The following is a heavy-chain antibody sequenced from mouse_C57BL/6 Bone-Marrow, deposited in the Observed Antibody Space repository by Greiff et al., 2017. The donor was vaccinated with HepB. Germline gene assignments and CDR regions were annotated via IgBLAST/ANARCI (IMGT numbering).Heavy chain of an antibody. V-gene: IGHV1-55*01. CDR2: IYPGSGST. J-gene: IGHJ4*01. D-gene: IGHD2-2*01. Sequence: VQRVESGAELVKPGASVKMSCKASGYTFTSYWITWVKQRPGQGLEWIGDIYPGSGSTNYNEKFKSKATLTVDTSSSTAYMQLSSLTSEDSAVYYCAKGLLWLRRDYYAMDYWGQGTSVTVSS. CDR3: AKGLLWLRRDYYAMDY. CDR1: GYTFTSYW.